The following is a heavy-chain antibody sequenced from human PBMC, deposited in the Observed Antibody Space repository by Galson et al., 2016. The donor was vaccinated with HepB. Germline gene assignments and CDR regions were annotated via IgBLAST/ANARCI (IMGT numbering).Heavy chain of an antibody. CDR2: IYPDDSDT. CDR1: GYNFARYW. Sequence: QSGAEVTKPGESLKISCKGFGYNFARYWIGWARQMPGKGLEWMGIIYPDDSDTRYSLSFQGQVTLSADKSTTTAYLQWSSLKASDTAMYYCARLGLGYNYGLNPWGQGTLVTVSS. J-gene: IGHJ5*02. V-gene: IGHV5-51*03. CDR3: ARLGLGYNYGLNP. D-gene: IGHD5-18*01.